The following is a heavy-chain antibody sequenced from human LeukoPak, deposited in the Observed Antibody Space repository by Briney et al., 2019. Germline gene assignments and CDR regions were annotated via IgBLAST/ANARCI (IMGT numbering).Heavy chain of an antibody. CDR2: INRDGSTTSST. J-gene: IGHJ6*03. D-gene: IGHD1-26*01. CDR3: ARDLGGKWELLSGYYMDV. V-gene: IGHV3-74*01. Sequence: QTGGSLRLSCAASGFIFSNYWMHWVRQAPGKGLVWLSRINRDGSTTSSTNYADSVKGRFTISRDNVKNTLYLQMQSLRAEDTAVYYCARDLGGKWELLSGYYMDVWGKGTTVTVSS. CDR1: GFIFSNYW.